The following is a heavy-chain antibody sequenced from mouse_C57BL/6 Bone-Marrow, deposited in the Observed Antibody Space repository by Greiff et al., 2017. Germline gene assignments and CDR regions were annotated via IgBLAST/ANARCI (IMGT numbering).Heavy chain of an antibody. CDR3: ARIIYYYGSSYGDY. Sequence: VQLQQPGAELVRPGSSVKLSCKASGYTFTSYWMPWVKQRPIQGLEWIGNIDPSDSETHYNQKFKDKATLTVDKSSSTAYMQLSSLTSEDSAVYYCARIIYYYGSSYGDYWGQGTTLTVSS. D-gene: IGHD1-1*01. J-gene: IGHJ2*01. CDR2: IDPSDSET. V-gene: IGHV1-52*01. CDR1: GYTFTSYW.